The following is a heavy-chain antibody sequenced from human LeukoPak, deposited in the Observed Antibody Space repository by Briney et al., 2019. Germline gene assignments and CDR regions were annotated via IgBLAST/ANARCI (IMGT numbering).Heavy chain of an antibody. CDR3: ARFCTSSSCYYFDY. Sequence: SETLSLTCTVSDDSITGYYWAWIRQPPGQGLEWIAYIYYSGSTNYNPSLKSRVTMSVDTSKNQFSLKLRSVTAADTAVYYCARFCTSSSCYYFDYWGQGARVTVSS. D-gene: IGHD2-2*01. CDR1: DDSITGYY. CDR2: IYYSGST. J-gene: IGHJ4*02. V-gene: IGHV4-59*01.